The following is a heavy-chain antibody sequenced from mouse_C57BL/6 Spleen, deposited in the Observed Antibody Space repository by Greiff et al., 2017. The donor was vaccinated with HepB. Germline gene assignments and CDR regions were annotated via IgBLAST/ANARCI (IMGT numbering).Heavy chain of an antibody. Sequence: EVKVVESEGGLVQPGSSMKLSCTASGFTFSDYYMAWVRQVPEKGLEWVANINYDGSSTYYLDSLKSRFIISRDNAKNILYLQMSSLKSEDTATYYCAREGGNYVEYAMDYWGQGTSVTVSS. CDR1: GFTFSDYY. CDR3: AREGGNYVEYAMDY. CDR2: INYDGSST. D-gene: IGHD2-1*01. V-gene: IGHV5-16*01. J-gene: IGHJ4*01.